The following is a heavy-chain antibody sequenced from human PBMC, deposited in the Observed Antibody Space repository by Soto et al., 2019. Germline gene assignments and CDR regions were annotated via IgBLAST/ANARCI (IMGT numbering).Heavy chain of an antibody. Sequence: QVQLQESGPGLVKSSGTLSLTCAVSGASISSGHWWSWVRQPPGKGLEWIGEIYHGGITNYSTSLESRVTMSVDKSKNQFSLAVDSVTAADTAGYYCARGTLWFGAQNYGLDVWGQGTTVTVSS. J-gene: IGHJ6*02. CDR1: GASISSGHW. CDR3: ARGTLWFGAQNYGLDV. CDR2: IYHGGIT. V-gene: IGHV4-4*02. D-gene: IGHD3-10*01.